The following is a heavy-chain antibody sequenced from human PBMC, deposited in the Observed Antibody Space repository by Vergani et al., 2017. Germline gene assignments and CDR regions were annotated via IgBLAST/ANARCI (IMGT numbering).Heavy chain of an antibody. CDR2: ISGSGGST. Sequence: EVQLVESGGCLVKPGGSLRLSCAASGFTFSSYSMNWVRQAPGKGLEWVSAISGSGGSTYYADSVKGRFTISRDHSKNTLYLQMNSLRAEDTAVYYCEDTYYVFWSGYGMDYYYMDVWGKGTTVTVSS. CDR1: GFTFSSYS. J-gene: IGHJ6*03. CDR3: EDTYYVFWSGYGMDYYYMDV. V-gene: IGHV3-23*04. D-gene: IGHD3-3*01.